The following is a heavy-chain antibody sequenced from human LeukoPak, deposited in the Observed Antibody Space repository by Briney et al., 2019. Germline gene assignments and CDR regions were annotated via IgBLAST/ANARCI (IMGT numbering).Heavy chain of an antibody. J-gene: IGHJ5*02. CDR1: GYTFTGYY. D-gene: IGHD1-26*01. Sequence: ASVKVSCKASGYTFTGYYMHWVRQAPGQGLEWMAWINPNSGGTNYAQKFQGRVTMTRDTSISTAYMELSRLRSDDTAVYYCARGADYYDPYNWFDPWGQGTLVTVSS. CDR2: INPNSGGT. V-gene: IGHV1-2*02. CDR3: ARGADYYDPYNWFDP.